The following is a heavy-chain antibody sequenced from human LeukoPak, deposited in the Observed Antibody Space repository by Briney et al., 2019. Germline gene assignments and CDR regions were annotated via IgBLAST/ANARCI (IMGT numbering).Heavy chain of an antibody. CDR2: IHPEGNEK. D-gene: IGHD1-1*01. CDR3: ARGDDFSGDH. Sequence: GGSLRLSCAVSRFTFSNFWMSWVRQAPGRGLEWVANIHPEGNEKYHVESVKGRFTISRDNTKNLLFLQMNGLRVEDTAVYYCARGDDFSGDHWGQGTLVTVSS. V-gene: IGHV3-7*04. J-gene: IGHJ4*02. CDR1: RFTFSNFW.